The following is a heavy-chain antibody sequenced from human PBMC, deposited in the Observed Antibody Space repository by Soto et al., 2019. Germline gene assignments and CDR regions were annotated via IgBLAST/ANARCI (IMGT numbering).Heavy chain of an antibody. D-gene: IGHD2-15*01. CDR3: ARDQGYCSGGSCYYYYYGMDV. J-gene: IGHJ6*02. V-gene: IGHV3-33*01. CDR1: GFTFSSYV. CDR2: IWYDGSNK. Sequence: GGSLRLSCAASGFTFSSYVMHLVRQAPGKGLEWVAVIWYDGSNKYYADSVKGRFTISRDNSKNTLYLQMNSLRAEDTAVYYCARDQGYCSGGSCYYYYYGMDVWGQGTTVTVSS.